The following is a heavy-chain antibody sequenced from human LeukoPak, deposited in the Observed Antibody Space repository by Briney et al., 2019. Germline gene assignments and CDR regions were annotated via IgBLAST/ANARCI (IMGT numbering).Heavy chain of an antibody. J-gene: IGHJ5*02. D-gene: IGHD1-26*01. CDR1: GASISSHY. Sequence: SETLSLTCTGTGASISSHYWCWIRQTPGTGLEWIGDIYNRGSTTYNPSLKSRVSISVDTSRNQFSLNLRSVTAADTAVYYCAKIEVGRFDPWGQGTLVTVSS. CDR3: AKIEVGRFDP. V-gene: IGHV4-59*11. CDR2: IYNRGST.